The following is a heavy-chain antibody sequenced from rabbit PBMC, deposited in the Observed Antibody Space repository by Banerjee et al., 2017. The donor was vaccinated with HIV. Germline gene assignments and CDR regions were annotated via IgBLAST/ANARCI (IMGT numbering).Heavy chain of an antibody. Sequence: QSLEESGGDLVKPGASLTLTCTASGFSFSSYYYMYWVRRAPGKGLEWIACIGGGNSGTTYYASWAKGRFTISKTSSTTVTLQMTSLTAADTATYFCARDPDGWNDPINLWGPGTLVTVS. CDR1: GFSFSSYYY. D-gene: IGHD6-1*01. CDR2: IGGGNSGTT. V-gene: IGHV1S40*01. CDR3: ARDPDGWNDPINL. J-gene: IGHJ4*01.